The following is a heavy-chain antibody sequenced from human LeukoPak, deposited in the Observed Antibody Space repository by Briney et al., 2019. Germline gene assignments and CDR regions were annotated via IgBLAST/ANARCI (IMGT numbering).Heavy chain of an antibody. V-gene: IGHV3-21*01. CDR3: ARGGSGYCSSTSCSLWGGYYYYMDV. CDR2: ISSSSSYI. CDR1: GFTFSSYS. J-gene: IGHJ6*03. D-gene: IGHD2-2*01. Sequence: PGGSLRLSCAASGFTFSSYSMNWVRQAPGKGLGWVSSISSSSSYIYYADSVKGRFTISRDNAKNSLYLQMNSLRAEDTAVYYCARGGSGYCSSTSCSLWGGYYYYMDVWGKGTTVTVSS.